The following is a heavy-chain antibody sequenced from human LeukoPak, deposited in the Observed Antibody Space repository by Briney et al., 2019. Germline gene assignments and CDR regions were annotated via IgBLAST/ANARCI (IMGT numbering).Heavy chain of an antibody. CDR3: ARHNGVIRQRGYNWFDP. CDR2: IYYSGST. V-gene: IGHV4-39*01. J-gene: IGHJ5*02. D-gene: IGHD3-22*01. CDR1: DGSISSSSYY. Sequence: SETLSLTCTVSDGSISSSSYYWGWIRQPPGKGLEWIGSIYYSGSTYYNPSLKSRVTISVDTSKNQFSLKLSSVTAADTAVYYCARHNGVIRQRGYNWFDPWGQGTLVTVSS.